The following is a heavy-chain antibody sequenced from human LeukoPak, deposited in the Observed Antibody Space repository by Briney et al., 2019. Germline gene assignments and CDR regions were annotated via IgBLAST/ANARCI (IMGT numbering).Heavy chain of an antibody. V-gene: IGHV4-39*01. CDR1: GGSISSSSYY. CDR2: IYYSGST. CDR3: ATGIAAAGNYFDY. D-gene: IGHD6-13*01. Sequence: SETLSLTCTVSGGSISSSSYYWGWIHQPPGKGLEWIGSIYYSGSTYYNPSLKSRVTISVDTSKNQFSLKLSSVTAADTAVYYCATGIAAAGNYFDYWGQGTLVTVSS. J-gene: IGHJ4*02.